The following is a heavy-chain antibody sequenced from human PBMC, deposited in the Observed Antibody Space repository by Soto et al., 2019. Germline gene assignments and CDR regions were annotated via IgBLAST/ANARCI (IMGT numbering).Heavy chain of an antibody. CDR1: GFTFSNYD. Sequence: QVQLVESGGGVVQPGRSLTISCAASGFTFSNYDMHWVRQAPGKGLEWVAVILNDGSNRYHADSVKDRFTISRDNSKNTLYLQMNSLRAEDTAVYYCARDDEYSGNGMDVWGQGTTVTVS. J-gene: IGHJ6*02. CDR2: ILNDGSNR. D-gene: IGHD3-10*01. CDR3: ARDDEYSGNGMDV. V-gene: IGHV3-33*01.